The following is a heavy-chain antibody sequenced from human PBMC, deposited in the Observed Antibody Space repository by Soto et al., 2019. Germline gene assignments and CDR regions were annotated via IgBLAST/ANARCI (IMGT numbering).Heavy chain of an antibody. Sequence: GVSLRVSCAASGFTFSGYWMHWVRQAPGKGLVWVSRINSDGSSTSYADSVKGRFTISRDNAKNTLYLQMNSLRAEDTAVYYCARALDCSGGSCYSVPSRYYFDYWGQGTLVTVSS. J-gene: IGHJ4*02. CDR3: ARALDCSGGSCYSVPSRYYFDY. CDR1: GFTFSGYW. D-gene: IGHD2-15*01. V-gene: IGHV3-74*01. CDR2: INSDGSST.